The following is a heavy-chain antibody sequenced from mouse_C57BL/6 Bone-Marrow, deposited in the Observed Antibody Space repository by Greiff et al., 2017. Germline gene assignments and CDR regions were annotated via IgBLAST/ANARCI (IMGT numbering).Heavy chain of an antibody. V-gene: IGHV1-81*01. CDR1: GYTFTSYG. CDR2: IYPRSGNT. Sequence: VQLQQSGAELARPGASVKLSCKASGYTFTSYGISWVKQRTGQGLEWIGEIYPRSGNTYYNEKFKGKATLTADKSSSTAYMRLLSLTSEDSAVYFFARSRPPGSSPWFAYWGQGTLVTVSA. CDR3: ARSRPPGSSPWFAY. D-gene: IGHD1-1*01. J-gene: IGHJ3*01.